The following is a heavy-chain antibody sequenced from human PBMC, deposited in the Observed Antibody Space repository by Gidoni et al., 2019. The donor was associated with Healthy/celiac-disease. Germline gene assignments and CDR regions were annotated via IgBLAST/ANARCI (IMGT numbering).Heavy chain of an antibody. CDR1: GFTFGSYA. Sequence: QVQLVESGGGVVQPGRSLRLSCAASGFTFGSYAMHWVRQAPGKGLEWVAVISYDGSNKYYADSVKGRFTISRDNSKNTLYLQMNSLRAEDTAVYYCARDYTAMANYYYYYGMDVWGQGTTVTVSS. V-gene: IGHV3-30-3*01. CDR2: ISYDGSNK. CDR3: ARDYTAMANYYYYYGMDV. D-gene: IGHD5-18*01. J-gene: IGHJ6*02.